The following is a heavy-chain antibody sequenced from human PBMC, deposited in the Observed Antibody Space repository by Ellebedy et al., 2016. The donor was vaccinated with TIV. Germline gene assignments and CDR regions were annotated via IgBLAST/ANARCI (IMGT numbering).Heavy chain of an antibody. J-gene: IGHJ3*01. CDR1: GSTFSHYG. D-gene: IGHD2-15*01. CDR3: ARQAPLPLGYCSDNNCYDALEF. CDR2: IWNDGRNK. V-gene: IGHV3-33*01. Sequence: GESLKISCAASGSTFSHYGMHWVRQAPGKGLEWMAIIWNDGRNKNYADSVKVRFIISRDNSNNMVYLQMNSLRPEDTAVYYCARQAPLPLGYCSDNNCYDALEFWGQGTMVTVSS.